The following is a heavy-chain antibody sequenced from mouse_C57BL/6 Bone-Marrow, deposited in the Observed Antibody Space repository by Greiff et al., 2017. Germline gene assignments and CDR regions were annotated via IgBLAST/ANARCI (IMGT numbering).Heavy chain of an antibody. J-gene: IGHJ4*01. V-gene: IGHV5-4*03. CDR1: GFTFSSYA. CDR2: ISDGGSYT. CDR3: ARAWDGYYSYAMDY. Sequence: EVKVVESGGGLVKPGGSLKLSCAASGFTFSSYAMSWVRQTPEKRLEWVATISDGGSYTYYPDNVKGRFTISRDNAKNNLYLQMSHLKSEDTAMYYCARAWDGYYSYAMDYWGQGTSVTVSS. D-gene: IGHD2-3*01.